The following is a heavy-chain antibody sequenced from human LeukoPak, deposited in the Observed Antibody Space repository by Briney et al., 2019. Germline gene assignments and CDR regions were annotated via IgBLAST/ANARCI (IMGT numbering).Heavy chain of an antibody. CDR2: IKEDGSEK. CDR3: AKSGSSVFWS. V-gene: IGHV3-7*03. Sequence: GGSLRLSCAASGFTFTNHWMSWVRQAPGKGLEWVANIKEDGSEKYYVDSVKGRFTVSRDNVKNSLFLQMNSLRVDDTAVYYCAKSGSSVFWSWGQGTLVTVFS. CDR1: GFTFTNHW. D-gene: IGHD3-3*02. J-gene: IGHJ5*02.